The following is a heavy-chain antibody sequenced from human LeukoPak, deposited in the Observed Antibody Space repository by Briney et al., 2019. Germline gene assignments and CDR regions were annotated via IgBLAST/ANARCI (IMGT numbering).Heavy chain of an antibody. J-gene: IGHJ4*02. Sequence: GGSLRLSCAASGFTFSSYSMNWVRQAPGKGLEWVSSISSSSSYIYYADSVKGRFTISRDNAKNSLYLQMNSLRAEDTAVYYCARASDIVATEDYFDYWGQGTLVTVSS. V-gene: IGHV3-21*01. CDR1: GFTFSSYS. CDR2: ISSSSSYI. D-gene: IGHD5-12*01. CDR3: ARASDIVATEDYFDY.